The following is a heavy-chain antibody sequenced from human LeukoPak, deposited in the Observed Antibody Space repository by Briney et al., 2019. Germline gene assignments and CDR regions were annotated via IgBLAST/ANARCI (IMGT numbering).Heavy chain of an antibody. D-gene: IGHD3-10*01. Sequence: PSETLSLTCTVSGGSISSYYWSWIRQPPGKGLEWIGYIYYSGSTNYNPSLKSRVTISVDTSKNQFSLKLSSVTAADTAVYYCARVGDYYGSGSYYKRGYYYYYMDVWGKGTTVTISS. CDR1: GGSISSYY. CDR2: IYYSGST. V-gene: IGHV4-59*01. J-gene: IGHJ6*03. CDR3: ARVGDYYGSGSYYKRGYYYYYMDV.